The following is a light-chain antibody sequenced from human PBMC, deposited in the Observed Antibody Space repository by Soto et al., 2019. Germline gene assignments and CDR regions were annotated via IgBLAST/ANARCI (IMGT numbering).Light chain of an antibody. CDR1: SSDVGNYNY. J-gene: IGLJ1*01. Sequence: LTQSASVSGSPGQSITIPCTGTSSDVGNYNYVSWYQQHPGEVPKLIIFNVNNRPSGVSNRFSGSKSGNTASLTISGLQAEDEADYYCSSFTSSTTYVFGTGTKVTV. CDR3: SSFTSSTTYV. CDR2: NVN. V-gene: IGLV2-14*01.